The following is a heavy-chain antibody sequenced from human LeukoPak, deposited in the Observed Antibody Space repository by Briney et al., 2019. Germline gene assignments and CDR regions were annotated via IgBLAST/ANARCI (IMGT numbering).Heavy chain of an antibody. CDR1: GYTFTSYY. CDR3: AREGDTALHY. V-gene: IGHV1-69*13. D-gene: IGHD5-18*01. J-gene: IGHJ4*02. Sequence: SVKVSCKASGYTFTSYYMHWVRQAPGQGLEWMGGIIPIFGTANYAQKFQGRVTITADESTSTAYMELSSLRSEDTAVYYCAREGDTALHYWGQGTLVTVSS. CDR2: IIPIFGTA.